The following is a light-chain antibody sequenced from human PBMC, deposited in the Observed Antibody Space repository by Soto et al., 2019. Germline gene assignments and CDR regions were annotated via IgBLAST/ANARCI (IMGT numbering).Light chain of an antibody. J-gene: IGKJ1*01. CDR3: QQYNDWPQT. V-gene: IGKV3-15*01. CDR1: QSVDNN. Sequence: EIVMTQSPATLSVSPGERATLSCRASQSVDNNLAWYQQQPGQAPRLLVYAASTRATGLPAKYSGSGSGTEFTLTISSLQSEDVAVYYCQQYNDWPQTFGQGTKVEIK. CDR2: AAS.